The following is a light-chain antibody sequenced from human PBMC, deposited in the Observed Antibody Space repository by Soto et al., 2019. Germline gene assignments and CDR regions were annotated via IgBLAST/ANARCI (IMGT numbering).Light chain of an antibody. CDR3: QQSYSTPRT. Sequence: DIQMTQSAASLSASLGDRVTITWRASQSISSYLNWYQQKPGKAPKLLIYAASSLQSGVPSRFSGSGSGTDFNLTISSLQTEDFATYYCQQSYSTPRTFGQGTKVDIK. CDR1: QSISSY. CDR2: AAS. J-gene: IGKJ1*01. V-gene: IGKV1-39*01.